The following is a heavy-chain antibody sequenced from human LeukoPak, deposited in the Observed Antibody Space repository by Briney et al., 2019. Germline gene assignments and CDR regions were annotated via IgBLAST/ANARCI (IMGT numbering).Heavy chain of an antibody. CDR2: ITGSGGDT. CDR1: GFTFSSYA. Sequence: GGSLRLSCAASGFTFSSYAMNWARQAPGKGLEWVSTITGSGGDTYYADSVKGRFTISRDNSKNSLYLQMNSLRAEDTAIYYCAKDPYVGGGYHFDSWGQGSLVTVSS. J-gene: IGHJ4*02. D-gene: IGHD3-22*01. V-gene: IGHV3-23*01. CDR3: AKDPYVGGGYHFDS.